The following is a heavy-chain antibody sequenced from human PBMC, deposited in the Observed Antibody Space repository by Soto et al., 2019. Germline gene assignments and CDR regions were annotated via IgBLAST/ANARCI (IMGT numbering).Heavy chain of an antibody. Sequence: PSETLSLTCTVSGGSISSGGYYWNWIRQHPGKGLEWIGYIYYRGSSYYTPSLKSRVTISLDTPKNQLALRLSSVTAADTAVYYCARDRRGYDGSVFANGGQGTPVTVSP. D-gene: IGHD3-22*01. CDR2: IYYRGSS. CDR3: ARDRRGYDGSVFAN. CDR1: GGSISSGGYY. V-gene: IGHV4-31*03. J-gene: IGHJ4*02.